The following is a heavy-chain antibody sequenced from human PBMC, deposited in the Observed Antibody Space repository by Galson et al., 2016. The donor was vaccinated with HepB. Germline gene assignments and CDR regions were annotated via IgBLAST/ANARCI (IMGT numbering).Heavy chain of an antibody. J-gene: IGHJ3*02. Sequence: SLRLSCAASGFTFSSYGMHWVRQAPGKGLVWVSRINSDGSSTSYADSVKGRFTISRDNAKNTLYLQMNSLRAEDTAVYYCAKDDDDYNDAFDIWGQGTMVTVSS. CDR1: GFTFSSYG. CDR3: AKDDDDYNDAFDI. V-gene: IGHV3-74*01. CDR2: INSDGSST. D-gene: IGHD5-24*01.